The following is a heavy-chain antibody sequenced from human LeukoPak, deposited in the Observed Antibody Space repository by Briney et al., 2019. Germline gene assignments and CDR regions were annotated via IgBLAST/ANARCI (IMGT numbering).Heavy chain of an antibody. CDR1: GFIFTNYF. J-gene: IGHJ4*02. CDR2: IKPSDGST. D-gene: IGHD5-12*01. V-gene: IGHV1-46*01. Sequence: ASMKVSCKASGFIFTNYFMHRVRQAPGQGLEWMGMIKPSDGSTRYAQRFQDRVTMTSDTSTTTLYMELSSLRAEDTAVYYCARAVDQDFDYWGQGTLVTVSS. CDR3: ARAVDQDFDY.